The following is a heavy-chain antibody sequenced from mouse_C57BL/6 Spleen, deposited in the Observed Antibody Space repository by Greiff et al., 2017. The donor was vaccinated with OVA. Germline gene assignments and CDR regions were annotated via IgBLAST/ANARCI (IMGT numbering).Heavy chain of an antibody. V-gene: IGHV5-9-1*02. CDR2: ISSGGDYI. J-gene: IGHJ2*01. CDR3: TRDYYGSSFFDY. Sequence: EVQVVESGAGLVKPGGSLKLSCAASGFTFSSYAMSWVRQTPEKRLEWVAYISSGGDYIYYADTVKGRFTISRDNARNTLYLQMSSLKSEDTAMYYCTRDYYGSSFFDYWGQGTTLTVSS. D-gene: IGHD1-1*01. CDR1: GFTFSSYA.